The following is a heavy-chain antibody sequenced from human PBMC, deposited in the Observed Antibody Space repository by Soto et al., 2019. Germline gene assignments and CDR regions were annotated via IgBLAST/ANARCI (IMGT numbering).Heavy chain of an antibody. Sequence: ASVKFSCTSSGYTFTEYYLYWVRQAPGQGPEWLGGINPRTGDTNQAQKFQGRVTMTRDMSLTTAYMELHRLTSDDTAVYYCAIDPIGGGAQYYGDYWGQGSLATVS. V-gene: IGHV1-2*02. CDR2: INPRTGDT. CDR1: GYTFTEYY. D-gene: IGHD3-16*01. J-gene: IGHJ4*02. CDR3: AIDPIGGGAQYYGDY.